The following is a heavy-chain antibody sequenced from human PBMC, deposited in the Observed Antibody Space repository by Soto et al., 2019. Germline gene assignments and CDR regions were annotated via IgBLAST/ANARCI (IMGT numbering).Heavy chain of an antibody. V-gene: IGHV3-48*02. D-gene: IGHD3-22*01. J-gene: IGHJ4*02. CDR1: GFTFSSYS. CDR2: ISDSTM. Sequence: PGGSLRLSCAASGFTFSSYSMNWVRQAPGKGLEWVSYISDSTMYYADSVKGRFTISRDNAKNSLYLQMNSLRDEDTAVYYCARRSSYYDSTGYYYVDYWGQGTLVTVSS. CDR3: ARRSSYYDSTGYYYVDY.